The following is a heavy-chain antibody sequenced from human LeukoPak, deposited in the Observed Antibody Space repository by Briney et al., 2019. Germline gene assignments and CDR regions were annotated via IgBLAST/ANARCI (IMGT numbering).Heavy chain of an antibody. V-gene: IGHV1-18*01. J-gene: IGHJ6*03. CDR2: ISAYNGNT. CDR3: ARVLCSSSSCYWGYYMDV. D-gene: IGHD2-2*01. Sequence: ASVKVSCKASGYTFTSYGISWVRQAPGQGLEWMGWISAYNGNTNYAQKLQGRVTMTTDTSTSTAYMELRSLRSDDTAVYYCARVLCSSSSCYWGYYMDVWGKGTTVTVSS. CDR1: GYTFTSYG.